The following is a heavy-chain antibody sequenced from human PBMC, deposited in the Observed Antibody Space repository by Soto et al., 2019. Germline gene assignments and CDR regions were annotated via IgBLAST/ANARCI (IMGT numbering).Heavy chain of an antibody. Sequence: GGSLRLSCAASGFTVSSNYMSWVRQAPGKGLEWVSVIYSGGSTYYADSVKGRFTISRHNSKNTLYLQMNSLRAEDTAVYYCATNHFASPNFDWLLWGAFDIWGQGTMVTVSS. CDR2: IYSGGST. D-gene: IGHD3-9*01. J-gene: IGHJ3*02. CDR3: ATNHFASPNFDWLLWGAFDI. CDR1: GFTVSSNY. V-gene: IGHV3-53*04.